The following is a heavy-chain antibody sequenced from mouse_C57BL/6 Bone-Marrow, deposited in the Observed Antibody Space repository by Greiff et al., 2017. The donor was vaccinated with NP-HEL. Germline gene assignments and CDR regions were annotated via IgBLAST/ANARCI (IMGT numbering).Heavy chain of an antibody. Sequence: VQLVESGAELVKPGASVKMSCKASGYTFTSYWITWVKQRPGQGLEWIGDIYPGSGSTNYNEKFKSKATLTVDTSSSTAYMQLSSLTSEDSAVYYCARSDFDYWGQGTTLTVSS. CDR1: GYTFTSYW. J-gene: IGHJ2*01. CDR3: ARSDFDY. CDR2: IYPGSGST. V-gene: IGHV1-55*01.